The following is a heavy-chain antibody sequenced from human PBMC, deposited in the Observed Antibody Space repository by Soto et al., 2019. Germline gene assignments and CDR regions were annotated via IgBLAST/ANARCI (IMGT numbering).Heavy chain of an antibody. Sequence: QVLLVQSGPEVKKPGASVKVSCKASGYTFRSYGITWVRQVPGQGLEWMGWISAYNGNTNYEQKFQGRVTMTTDTSTSTAYMELRSLRSDDTAVYYCARDPDDRTGFDYWGQGTLVTVSS. D-gene: IGHD3-22*01. CDR1: GYTFRSYG. V-gene: IGHV1-18*01. CDR3: ARDPDDRTGFDY. J-gene: IGHJ4*02. CDR2: ISAYNGNT.